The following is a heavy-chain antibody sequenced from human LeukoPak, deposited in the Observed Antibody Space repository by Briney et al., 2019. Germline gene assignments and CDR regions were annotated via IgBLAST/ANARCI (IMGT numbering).Heavy chain of an antibody. CDR1: GFTFSNAW. CDR2: IKSKTDGRTT. D-gene: IGHD6-19*01. V-gene: IGHV3-15*01. J-gene: IGHJ4*02. CDR3: TKATPDSTGWIDY. Sequence: GGSLRLSCAASGFTFSNAWMSWVRQAPGKGLEWVGRIKSKTDGRTTDYVAPVKGRFSISRDDAKNTLYLQMNSLKTEDTAVYYCTKATPDSTGWIDYWGQGNLVTVSS.